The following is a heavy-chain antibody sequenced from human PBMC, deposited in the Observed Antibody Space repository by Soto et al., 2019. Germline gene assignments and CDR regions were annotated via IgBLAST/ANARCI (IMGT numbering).Heavy chain of an antibody. CDR3: ARETNFTIFGVVDNKTTYYYYGMEV. J-gene: IGHJ6*02. Sequence: ASVNVSCKASGYTFTSYYMHWVRQAPGQGLEWMGIINPSGGSTSYAHKFQGRVTMTRDTSTSKVYMELRSMRSEDTDVYYCARETNFTIFGVVDNKTTYYYYGMEVWGQGTTVTVSS. CDR1: GYTFTSYY. D-gene: IGHD3-3*01. V-gene: IGHV1-46*01. CDR2: INPSGGST.